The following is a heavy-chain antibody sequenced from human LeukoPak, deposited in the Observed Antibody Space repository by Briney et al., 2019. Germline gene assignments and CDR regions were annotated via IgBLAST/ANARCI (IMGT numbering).Heavy chain of an antibody. V-gene: IGHV3-23*01. CDR3: AKGSFIVRFYGREV. J-gene: IGHJ6*02. D-gene: IGHD1-26*01. Sequence: GGSLTLSCTASGFTFSSYAMSWVRQAPGNWLESVPAISGSVGSTYYADSVKGRFTISRDNSKNSLYRQMNTLRAEGTAVYYCAKGSFIVRFYGREVWPQRTTVTVFS. CDR1: GFTFSSYA. CDR2: ISGSVGST.